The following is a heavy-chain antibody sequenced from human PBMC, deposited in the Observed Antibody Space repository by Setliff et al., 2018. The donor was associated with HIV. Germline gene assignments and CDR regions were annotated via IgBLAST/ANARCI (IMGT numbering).Heavy chain of an antibody. J-gene: IGHJ6*03. V-gene: IGHV1-69*13. Sequence: GASVKVSCKASGGTFNINAVTWVRQAPGQGLEWVGAIIPLFGTANYAQKFQGRVTITADDSTSTVYMEVRSLRSVDTAVYYCSKVSEHRTSSGSFYYYMDVWGEGTTVTVSS. CDR1: GGTFNINA. CDR3: SKVSEHRTSSGSFYYYMDV. CDR2: IIPLFGTA. D-gene: IGHD6-6*01.